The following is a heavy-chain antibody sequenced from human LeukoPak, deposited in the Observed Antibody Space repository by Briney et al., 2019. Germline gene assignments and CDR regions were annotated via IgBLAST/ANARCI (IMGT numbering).Heavy chain of an antibody. CDR2: INTDGSST. D-gene: IGHD3-10*01. CDR3: AFLYGSASPRGY. Sequence: PGGSLRLSCAASGFTFSSYWMHWVRQAPGKGLVWVSRINTDGSSTSYADSVKGRFTISRDNAKNTLYLQMNSLRAEDTAVYYCAFLYGSASPRGYWGQGTLVTVSS. V-gene: IGHV3-74*01. J-gene: IGHJ4*02. CDR1: GFTFSSYW.